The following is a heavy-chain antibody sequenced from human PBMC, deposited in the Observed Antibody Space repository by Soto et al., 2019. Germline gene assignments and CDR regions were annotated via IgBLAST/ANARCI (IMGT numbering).Heavy chain of an antibody. J-gene: IGHJ4*02. CDR3: AGGGTQIDY. CDR2: ISAYNGNK. D-gene: IGHD3-16*01. Sequence: QVQLVQSGAEVKKPGASVKVSCKASGYTFTNFGISWVRQAPGQGLEWMGWISAYNGNKNYAHNFQDRVTMTQDTTTSTAYMELRSLRSDATAVYYCAGGGTQIDYWGQGTLVTVSS. CDR1: GYTFTNFG. V-gene: IGHV1-18*01.